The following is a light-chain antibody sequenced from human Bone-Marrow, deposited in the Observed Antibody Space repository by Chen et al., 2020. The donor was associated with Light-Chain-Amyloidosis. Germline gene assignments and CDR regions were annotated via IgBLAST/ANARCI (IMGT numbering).Light chain of an antibody. J-gene: IGLJ3*02. CDR2: DDS. CDR1: NIGSTS. V-gene: IGLV3-21*02. Sequence: VLNQPSSAAVAPGPTAHIASGGNNIGSTSVHWYQQTPGQAPLLVVYDDSDRPSGIPVRLSGSNSGNTATLTISRVEAGDEADYYCQVWDRSSDRPVFGGGTKLTVL. CDR3: QVWDRSSDRPV.